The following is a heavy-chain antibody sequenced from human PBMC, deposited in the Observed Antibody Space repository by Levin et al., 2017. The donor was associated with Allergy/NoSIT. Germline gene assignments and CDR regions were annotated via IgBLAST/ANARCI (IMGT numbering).Heavy chain of an antibody. V-gene: IGHV3-7*03. CDR2: IKQDGTET. D-gene: IGHD2-8*02. Sequence: GESLKISCTASGFTFSTYWMGWVRQAPGEGLEWVATIKQDGTETHYVDSVKGRFTISRDNAKNSLYLQMNSLRVEDTAIYSCARQSDDVWSLYFQHWGQGTPVTVAS. J-gene: IGHJ1*01. CDR1: GFTFSTYW. CDR3: ARQSDDVWSLYFQH.